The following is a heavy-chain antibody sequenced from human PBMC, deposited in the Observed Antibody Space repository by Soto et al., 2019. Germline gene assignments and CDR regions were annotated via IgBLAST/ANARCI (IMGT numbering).Heavy chain of an antibody. Sequence: SETLSLTCTVSGGSISSYYWSWIRQPPGKGLEWIGYIYYSGSTNYNPSLKSRVTISVDTSKNQFSLKLSSVTAADTAVYYCARSPYYSNLDYWGQGTLVTVSS. V-gene: IGHV4-59*01. J-gene: IGHJ4*02. CDR3: ARSPYYSNLDY. CDR2: IYYSGST. D-gene: IGHD4-4*01. CDR1: GGSISSYY.